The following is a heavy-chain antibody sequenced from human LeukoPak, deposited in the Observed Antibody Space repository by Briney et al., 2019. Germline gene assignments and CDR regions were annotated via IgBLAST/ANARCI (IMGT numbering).Heavy chain of an antibody. J-gene: IGHJ4*02. V-gene: IGHV3-33*01. CDR2: IWYDGSNK. CDR3: ARSYYDSSGYQAFDY. D-gene: IGHD3-22*01. Sequence: GGSLRLSCAASVFTFSSYCMHWVRQAPGKGLEWVAVIWYDGSNKYYADSVKGRFTISRDNSKNTLYLQMNSLRAEDTAVYYCARSYYDSSGYQAFDYWGQGTLVTVSS. CDR1: VFTFSSYC.